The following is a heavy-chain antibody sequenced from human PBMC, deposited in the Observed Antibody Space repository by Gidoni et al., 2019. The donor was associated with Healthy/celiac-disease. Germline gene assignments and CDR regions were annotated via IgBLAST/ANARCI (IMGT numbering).Heavy chain of an antibody. J-gene: IGHJ3*02. CDR3: ARDPARAAAGIADAFDI. CDR1: GGSLSSSSYY. Sequence: QLQLQESGPGLVKPSETLSLTCTVSGGSLSSSSYYWGWIRQPPGKGLEWIGSIYYSGSTYYNPSLKSRVTISVDTSKNQFSLKLSSVTAADTAVYYCARDPARAAAGIADAFDIWGQGTMVTVSS. CDR2: IYYSGST. V-gene: IGHV4-39*07. D-gene: IGHD6-13*01.